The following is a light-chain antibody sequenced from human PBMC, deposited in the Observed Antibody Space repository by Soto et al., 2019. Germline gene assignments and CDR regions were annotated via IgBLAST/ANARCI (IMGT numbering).Light chain of an antibody. CDR1: SSDVGGYNY. J-gene: IGLJ1*01. CDR2: EVR. V-gene: IGLV2-8*01. Sequence: QSVLTQPPSASGSPGQSVTISCTGSSSDVGGYNYVSWYQRHPGKAPKLVIYEVRMRPSGVPDRFSGSKSGNTASLTVSGLQAEDEADYYCSSYTGTNNFGVFGPGTKVTVL. CDR3: SSYTGTNNFGV.